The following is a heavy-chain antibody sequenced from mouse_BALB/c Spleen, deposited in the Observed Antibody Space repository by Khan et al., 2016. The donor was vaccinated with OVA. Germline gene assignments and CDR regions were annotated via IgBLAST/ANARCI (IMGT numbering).Heavy chain of an antibody. CDR2: ISYGSATI. D-gene: IGHD2-4*01. Sequence: VQLVESGGGLVQPGGSRKLSCAASGFTFSTFGMHWVRQAPEKGLEWVAYISYGSATIYYADTVKGRFTISRDNSKNTLFLQMTSRRAEDTAMYDCTRSMITTWYLDVWGAGTTVTVSS. V-gene: IGHV5-17*02. CDR1: GFTFSTFG. CDR3: TRSMITTWYLDV. J-gene: IGHJ1*01.